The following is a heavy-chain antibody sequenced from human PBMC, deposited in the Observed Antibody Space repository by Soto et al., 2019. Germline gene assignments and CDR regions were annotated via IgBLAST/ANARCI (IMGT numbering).Heavy chain of an antibody. J-gene: IGHJ4*02. Sequence: PFEPMRLSYAVAGGTISNRNGRRLISQHPGKGLEWIGEIYHSGSTNYNPALKSRVTISVDKSKNQCSLKLSSVTAADTAVYYCARGIGYSSGWVNPRNRYYYFAYWGQGTLVTVSS. D-gene: IGHD6-19*01. V-gene: IGHV4-4*02. CDR1: GGTISNRNG. CDR3: ARGIGYSSGWVNPRNRYYYFAY. CDR2: IYHSGST.